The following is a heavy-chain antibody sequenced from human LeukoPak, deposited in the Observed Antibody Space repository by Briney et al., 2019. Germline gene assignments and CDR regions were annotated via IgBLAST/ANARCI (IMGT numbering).Heavy chain of an antibody. CDR1: GYTFTGYY. Sequence: ASVKVSCKASGYTFTGYYMHWVRQAPGQGLEWMGWINPNSGGTNYAQKFQGRVTMTRDTSISTAYMELSRLRSDDTAVYYCATGWPSLWSGYYQRFDPWGQGTLVTVSS. CDR3: ATGWPSLWSGYYQRFDP. V-gene: IGHV1-2*02. J-gene: IGHJ5*02. D-gene: IGHD3-3*01. CDR2: INPNSGGT.